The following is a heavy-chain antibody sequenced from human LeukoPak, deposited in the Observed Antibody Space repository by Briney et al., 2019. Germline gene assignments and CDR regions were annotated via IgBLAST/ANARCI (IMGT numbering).Heavy chain of an antibody. CDR1: GFTFSSYG. D-gene: IGHD5-18*01. V-gene: IGHV3-30*18. CDR2: ISYDGSNK. CDR3: VKDTIGYSYGTFDY. J-gene: IGHJ4*02. Sequence: PGRSLRLSCAASGFTFSSYGMHWVRQAPGKGLEWVAVISYDGSNKYYADSVKGRFTISRDNSKNTLYLQMNSLRAEDTAVYYCVKDTIGYSYGTFDYWGQGTLVTVSS.